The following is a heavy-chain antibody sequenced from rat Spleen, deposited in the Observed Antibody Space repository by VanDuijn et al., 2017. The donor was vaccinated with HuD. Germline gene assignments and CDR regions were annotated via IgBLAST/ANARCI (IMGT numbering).Heavy chain of an antibody. V-gene: IGHV5-58*01. CDR1: GFTFSSYW. CDR3: AKDGGYRFDY. D-gene: IGHD4-4*01. CDR2: INNDGSST. Sequence: EVQLVETGGGLVQPGRSLKLSCVASGFTFSSYWMYWIRQAPGKGLEWVSSINNDGSSTYYPDSVKGRFTISRDNAENTVYLQMNSLRSEDTATYYCAKDGGYRFDYWGQGASVTVSS. J-gene: IGHJ4*01.